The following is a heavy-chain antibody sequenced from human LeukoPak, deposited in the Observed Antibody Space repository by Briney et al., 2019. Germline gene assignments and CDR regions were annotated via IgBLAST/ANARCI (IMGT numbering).Heavy chain of an antibody. CDR2: IYTSGST. V-gene: IGHV4-61*02. J-gene: IGHJ3*02. CDR3: ARDFRGCSGGSCYSSGAFDI. D-gene: IGHD2-15*01. CDR1: GGSISSGSYY. Sequence: PSETLSLTCTVSGGSISSGSYYWSWIRQPAGKGLEWIGRIYTSGSTNYNPSLKSRVTISVDTSKNQFSLKLSSVTAADTAVYYCARDFRGCSGGSCYSSGAFDIWGQGTMVTVSS.